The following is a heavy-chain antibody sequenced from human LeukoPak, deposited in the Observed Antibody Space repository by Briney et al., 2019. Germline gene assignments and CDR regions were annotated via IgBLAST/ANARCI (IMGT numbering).Heavy chain of an antibody. D-gene: IGHD2-2*01. J-gene: IGHJ6*03. Sequence: SQTLSLTCTVSGGSISSGGYYWSWIRQPPGKGLEWIGYIYHSGSTYYNPSLKSRVTISVDRSKNQFSLKLSSVTAADTAVYYCASGYCSSTGCYDYYYYYMDVWGKGTTVTVSS. V-gene: IGHV4-30-2*01. CDR2: IYHSGST. CDR1: GGSISSGGYY. CDR3: ASGYCSSTGCYDYYYYYMDV.